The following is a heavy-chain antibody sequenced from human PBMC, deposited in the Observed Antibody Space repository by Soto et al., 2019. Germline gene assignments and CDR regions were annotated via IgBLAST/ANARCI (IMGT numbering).Heavy chain of an antibody. Sequence: SETLSLTCAVYGGSFSGYYWSWIRQPPGKGLEWIGEINHSGSTNYNPSLKSRVTISVDTSKNQFSLKLRSVTAADAAVYFCARIDGSGWFFDYWGQGILGTVPS. D-gene: IGHD6-19*01. V-gene: IGHV4-34*01. CDR2: INHSGST. CDR3: ARIDGSGWFFDY. CDR1: GGSFSGYY. J-gene: IGHJ4*02.